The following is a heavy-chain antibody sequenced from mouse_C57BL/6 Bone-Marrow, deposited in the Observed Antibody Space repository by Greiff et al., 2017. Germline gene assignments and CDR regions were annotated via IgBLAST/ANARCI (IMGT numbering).Heavy chain of an antibody. J-gene: IGHJ1*03. V-gene: IGHV5-6*01. CDR2: ISSGGSYT. Sequence: VQLQQSGGDLVKPGGSLKLSCAASGFTFSSYGMSWVRQTPDKRLEWVATISSGGSYTYYPDSVKGRFTISRDNAKNTLYLQMSSLKSEDTAMYYCARHGPGYFDVWGTGTTVTVSS. CDR1: GFTFSSYG. CDR3: ARHGPGYFDV.